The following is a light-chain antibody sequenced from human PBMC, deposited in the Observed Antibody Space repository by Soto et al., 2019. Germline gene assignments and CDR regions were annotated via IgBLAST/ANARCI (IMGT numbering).Light chain of an antibody. CDR3: QQTYIVPQT. CDR2: AAS. CDR1: QTIRAY. J-gene: IGKJ1*01. Sequence: DIHMTQFPSSLSASVGDRVTITCRASQTIRAYLNWFQQKPGKAPELLIYAASSLQSGVPPRFSGSVSGAEFTLTINSLQPEDTATYYCQQTYIVPQTYGQGTKVEIK. V-gene: IGKV1-39*01.